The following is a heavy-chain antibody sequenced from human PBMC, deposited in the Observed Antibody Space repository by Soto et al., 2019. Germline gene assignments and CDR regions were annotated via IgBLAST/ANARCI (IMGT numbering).Heavy chain of an antibody. J-gene: IGHJ4*02. Sequence: QVQLVESGGGVVQPGRSLRLSCAASGFSFSSCAMHWVRQAPGKGLEWVAVISHDGSNKYYADSVKGRFTISRDNSINTLYLQMNSLGAEDTAVSYCARVSIAVAGIAYYFDYWGQGTLVTVSS. D-gene: IGHD6-19*01. CDR2: ISHDGSNK. V-gene: IGHV3-30-3*01. CDR3: ARVSIAVAGIAYYFDY. CDR1: GFSFSSCA.